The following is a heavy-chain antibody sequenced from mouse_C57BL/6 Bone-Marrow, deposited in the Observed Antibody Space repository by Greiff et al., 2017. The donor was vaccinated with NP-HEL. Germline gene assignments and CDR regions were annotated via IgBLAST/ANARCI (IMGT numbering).Heavy chain of an antibody. CDR3: ARVITTVVAPFDY. CDR2: IDPSDSYT. J-gene: IGHJ2*01. D-gene: IGHD1-1*01. CDR1: GYTFTSYW. Sequence: VQLQQPGAELVKPGASVKLSCKASGYTFTSYWMQWVKQRPGQGLEWIGEIDPSDSYTNYNQKFKGKATLTVDTSSSTAYMQLSSLTSEDSAVYYCARVITTVVAPFDYWGQGTTLTVSS. V-gene: IGHV1-50*01.